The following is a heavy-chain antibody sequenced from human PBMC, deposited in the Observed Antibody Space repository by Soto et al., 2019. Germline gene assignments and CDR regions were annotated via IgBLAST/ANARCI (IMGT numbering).Heavy chain of an antibody. CDR1: GYSFTSYW. CDR2: IYPGDSDT. CDR3: ARYGYSSSWYVAFDI. J-gene: IGHJ3*02. V-gene: IGHV5-51*01. Sequence: GESLKISCKGSGYSFTSYWIGWVRQMPGKGLEWMGIIYPGDSDTRYSPSFQGQVTISADKSISTAYLQWSSLKASDTAMYYCARYGYSSSWYVAFDIWGQGTMVTVSS. D-gene: IGHD6-13*01.